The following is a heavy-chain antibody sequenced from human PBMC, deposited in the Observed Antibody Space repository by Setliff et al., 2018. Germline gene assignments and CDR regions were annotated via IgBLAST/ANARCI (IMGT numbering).Heavy chain of an antibody. CDR2: LFHTGTP. V-gene: IGHV4-38-2*02. Sequence: SETLSLTCTVSGYSITSGYYWGWIRQSPGKGLEWLGSLFHTGTPYYNPSLQSRLTMSVDTSNNQFSLKLSSVTAADSAVYYCARANKKLDYYYYYYMDVWGKGTTVTVSS. D-gene: IGHD1-1*01. CDR1: GYSITSGYY. J-gene: IGHJ6*03. CDR3: ARANKKLDYYYYYYMDV.